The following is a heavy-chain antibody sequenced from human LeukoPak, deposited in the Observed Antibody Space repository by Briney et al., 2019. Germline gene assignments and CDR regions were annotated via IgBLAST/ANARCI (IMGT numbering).Heavy chain of an antibody. CDR2: IYPGDSDT. J-gene: IGHJ4*02. D-gene: IGHD2-15*01. CDR1: GYSFTTYW. CDR3: ARLSGRVVCSAGSCYIDS. V-gene: IGHV5-51*01. Sequence: GESLKISCKGSGYSFTTYWIAWVRQMPGKGLEWMGIIYPGDSDTRYSPSFQGQVTISADKSVNTAYLQWSSLEASDTAMYYCARLSGRVVCSAGSCYIDSWGQGTLVTVSS.